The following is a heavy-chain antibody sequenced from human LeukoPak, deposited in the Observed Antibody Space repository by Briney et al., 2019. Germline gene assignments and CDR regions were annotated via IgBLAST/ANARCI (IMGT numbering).Heavy chain of an antibody. J-gene: IGHJ6*03. D-gene: IGHD3-22*01. CDR3: ARDPPRTYYYDSSGPRNYYYYMDV. V-gene: IGHV1-69*06. Sequence: SVKDSCKASGGTFTSYAISWVRQAPGQGLEWMGGIIPIFGTANYAQKFQGRVTITADKSASTDYMELSSLRSEDTAVYYCARDPPRTYYYDSSGPRNYYYYMDVWGKGTTVTVSS. CDR2: IIPIFGTA. CDR1: GGTFTSYA.